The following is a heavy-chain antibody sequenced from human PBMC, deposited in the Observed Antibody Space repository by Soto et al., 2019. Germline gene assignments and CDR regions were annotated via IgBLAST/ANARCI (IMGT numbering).Heavy chain of an antibody. D-gene: IGHD1-26*01. CDR3: ARGLGSPPQRNAFDY. Sequence: PSETLSLTCAVDGGSFSGYYWSWIRQPPGKGLEWIGEINHSGSTNYNPSLKSRVTISVDTSKNQFSLKLSSVTAADTAVYYCARGLGSPPQRNAFDYWGPGTLVTVSS. J-gene: IGHJ4*02. V-gene: IGHV4-34*01. CDR2: INHSGST. CDR1: GGSFSGYY.